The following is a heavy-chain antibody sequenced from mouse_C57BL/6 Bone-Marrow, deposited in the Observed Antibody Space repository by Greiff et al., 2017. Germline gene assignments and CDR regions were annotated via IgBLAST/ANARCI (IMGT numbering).Heavy chain of an antibody. CDR2: INPSTGGT. D-gene: IGHD6-1*01. V-gene: IGHV1-42*01. CDR3: ARDPSPLYFDY. Sequence: EVQLQQSGPELVKPGASVKISCKASGYSFTGYYMNWVKQSPEKSLEWIGEINPSTGGTTYNQKFKAKATLTVDKSSSTAYMQLKSLTSEDSAVYYCARDPSPLYFDYWGQGTTLTVSS. J-gene: IGHJ2*01. CDR1: GYSFTGYY.